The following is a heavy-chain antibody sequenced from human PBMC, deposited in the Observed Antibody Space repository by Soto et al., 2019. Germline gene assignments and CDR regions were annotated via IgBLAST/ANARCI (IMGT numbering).Heavy chain of an antibody. CDR3: TREFRTSGSRDAFDI. CDR2: ISSNGGST. Sequence: PGGSLRLSCSASGFTFSSYAMHWVRQAPGKGLENVSAISSNGGSTFYADSVKGRFTISRDNSKNTLYLEMNSLRAEDMAVYYCTREFRTSGSRDAFDIWCQGTMVTVSS. J-gene: IGHJ3*02. CDR1: GFTFSSYA. V-gene: IGHV3-64*04. D-gene: IGHD1-26*01.